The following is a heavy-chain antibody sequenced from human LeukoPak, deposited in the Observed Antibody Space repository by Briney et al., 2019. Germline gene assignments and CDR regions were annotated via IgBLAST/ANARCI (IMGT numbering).Heavy chain of an antibody. Sequence: GGSLRLSCAASGFSVSGNYLGWVRQAPGKGLEWASIIYSGGSTYYADSVKGRFTISRHNSKNTLYLQMNSLKTEDTAVYYCRLGFGEKWGQGTLVTVSS. CDR1: GFSVSGNY. V-gene: IGHV3-53*01. CDR3: RLGFGEK. J-gene: IGHJ4*02. D-gene: IGHD3-10*01. CDR2: IYSGGST.